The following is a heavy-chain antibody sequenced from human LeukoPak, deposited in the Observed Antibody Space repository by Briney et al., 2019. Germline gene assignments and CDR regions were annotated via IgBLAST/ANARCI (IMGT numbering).Heavy chain of an antibody. V-gene: IGHV3-9*01. CDR1: GFTFGDYA. CDR3: AKPNYYGSGSYYYVGAFDI. Sequence: AGGSLRLSCAASGFTFGDYAIHWVRQAPGKGLEWVSVISWNSGSIGYADSVKGRFTISRDNAKNSLYLQMNSLRAEDTAVYYCAKPNYYGSGSYYYVGAFDIWGQGTMVTVSS. D-gene: IGHD3-10*01. CDR2: ISWNSGSI. J-gene: IGHJ3*02.